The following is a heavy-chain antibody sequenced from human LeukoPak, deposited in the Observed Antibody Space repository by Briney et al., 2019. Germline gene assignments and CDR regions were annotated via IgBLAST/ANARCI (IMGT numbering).Heavy chain of an antibody. CDR1: GFTFSSYG. CDR2: IWYDGSNK. D-gene: IGHD3-16*02. CDR3: AKESGRGRLGELSPYFDY. J-gene: IGHJ4*02. Sequence: GGSLRLSCAASGFTFSSYGMHWVRQAPGKGLEWVAVIWYDGSNKYYADSVKGRSTISRDNSKNTLYLQMNSLRAEDTAVYYCAKESGRGRLGELSPYFDYWGQGTLVAVSS. V-gene: IGHV3-33*06.